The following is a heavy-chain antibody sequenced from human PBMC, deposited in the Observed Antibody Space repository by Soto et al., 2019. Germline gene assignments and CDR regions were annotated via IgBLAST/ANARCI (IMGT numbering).Heavy chain of an antibody. CDR3: ASSQLSAFDI. CDR2: ITPFNGNT. Sequence: SVKVSCKASGYTFTYRYLHWVRQAPGQALEWMGWITPFNGNTNYAQKFQDRATITRDRSMSTAYMELSSLRSEDTAMYYCASSQLSAFDIWGQGTMVTVSS. J-gene: IGHJ3*02. CDR1: GYTFTYRY. D-gene: IGHD2-2*01. V-gene: IGHV1-45*02.